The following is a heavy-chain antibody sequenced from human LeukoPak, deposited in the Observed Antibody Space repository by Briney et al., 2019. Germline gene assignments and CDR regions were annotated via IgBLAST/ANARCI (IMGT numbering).Heavy chain of an antibody. Sequence: GGSLRLSCAASGFTFSSYAMSWVRQAPGKGLEWVSAISGSGGSTYYADSVKGRFTISRDNSKNTLYLQMNSLRAEDTAVYYCARGARWWDDYANYYYYYMDVWGKGTTVTVSS. V-gene: IGHV3-23*01. J-gene: IGHJ6*03. D-gene: IGHD4-17*01. CDR1: GFTFSSYA. CDR3: ARGARWWDDYANYYYYYMDV. CDR2: ISGSGGST.